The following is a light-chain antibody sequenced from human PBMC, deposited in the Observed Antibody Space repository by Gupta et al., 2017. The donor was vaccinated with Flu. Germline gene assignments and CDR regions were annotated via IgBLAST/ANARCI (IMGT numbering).Light chain of an antibody. CDR2: EEG. V-gene: IGLV3-21*02. J-gene: IGLJ3*02. CDR3: QASDSSRDHPL. Sequence: LTQPPSVSVAPGQTAKVTCGANIIGTKSVHWYQQKPGQAPVVVVYEEGDRPSGIPERFSGSKSGRTDTLTIRRVEAGDEADYYGQASDSSRDHPLFGGGTKLTVL. CDR1: IIGTKS.